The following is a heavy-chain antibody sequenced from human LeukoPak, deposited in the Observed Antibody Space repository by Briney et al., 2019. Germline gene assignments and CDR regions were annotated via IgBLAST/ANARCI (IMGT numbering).Heavy chain of an antibody. CDR3: AREGVQQWLVPNWFDP. CDR2: INSDGSST. CDR1: GFTFSSYW. V-gene: IGHV3-74*01. D-gene: IGHD6-19*01. Sequence: GGSRRLSCAASGFTFSSYWMHWVRQAPGKGLVWVSRINSDGSSTSYADSVKGRFTISRDNAKNTLYLQMNSLRAEDTAVYYCAREGVQQWLVPNWFDPWGQGTLVTVSS. J-gene: IGHJ5*02.